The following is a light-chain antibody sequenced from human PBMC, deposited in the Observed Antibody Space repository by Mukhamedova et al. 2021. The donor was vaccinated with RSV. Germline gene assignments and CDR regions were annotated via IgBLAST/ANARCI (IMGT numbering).Light chain of an antibody. CDR2: DAS. J-gene: IGKJ5*01. CDR1: QSVSNF. V-gene: IGKV3-11*01. Sequence: CRASQSVSNFLAWYQQKPGQAPRLLIYDASNRATGIPARFTGSGSGTDFTLTISSLEPEDSAVYYCQQHRTWPPITFGQGTRLEI. CDR3: QQHRTWPPIT.